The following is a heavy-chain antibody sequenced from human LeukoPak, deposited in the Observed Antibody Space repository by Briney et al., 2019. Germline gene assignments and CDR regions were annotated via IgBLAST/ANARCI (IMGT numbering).Heavy chain of an antibody. CDR2: ISGSGGST. CDR1: GFTFSSYA. D-gene: IGHD1/OR15-1a*01. CDR3: ARDREQFDY. V-gene: IGHV3-23*01. J-gene: IGHJ4*02. Sequence: GGSLRLSCAASGFTFSSYAMSWVRQAPGKGLEWVSAISGSGGSTYYADSVKARFTISRDSAKNSLYLQMNSLRAEDTAVYYCARDREQFDYWGQGTLVTVSS.